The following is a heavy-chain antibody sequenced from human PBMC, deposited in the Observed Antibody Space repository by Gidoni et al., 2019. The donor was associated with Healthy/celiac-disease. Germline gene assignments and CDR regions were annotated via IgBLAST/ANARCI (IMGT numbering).Heavy chain of an antibody. D-gene: IGHD5-18*01. CDR2: ISSSSSYI. Sequence: GGSLRLSCAASGFTFSSYSMNWVRQAPGKGLEWVSSISSSSSYIYYADSVKGRFTISRDNAKNSLYLQMNSLRAEDTAVYYCARDLDSYGFYAFDIWGQGTMVTVSS. J-gene: IGHJ3*02. CDR3: ARDLDSYGFYAFDI. CDR1: GFTFSSYS. V-gene: IGHV3-21*01.